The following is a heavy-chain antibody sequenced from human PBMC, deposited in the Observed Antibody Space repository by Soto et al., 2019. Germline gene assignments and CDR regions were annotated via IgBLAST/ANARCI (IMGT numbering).Heavy chain of an antibody. CDR1: SGSIGTYF. D-gene: IGHD1-26*01. V-gene: IGHV4-59*01. Sequence: QVQLRESGPGLVKPSETLSLTCTVSSGSIGTYFWSWIRQPPAQGLEWIGYYYYCGTTNYNPSHKSRVTIFLGTSKHQFSLMLSSVTAAETAVYCCARGRGGTYYALDIWGQGTRVTVSS. J-gene: IGHJ3*02. CDR3: ARGRGGTYYALDI. CDR2: YYYCGTT.